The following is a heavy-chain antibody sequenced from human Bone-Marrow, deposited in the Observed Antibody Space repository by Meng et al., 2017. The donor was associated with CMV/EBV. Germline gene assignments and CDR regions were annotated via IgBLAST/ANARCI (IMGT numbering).Heavy chain of an antibody. Sequence: ASVKVSCKVSGYTFTGDYMHWLRQAPPQGLEWMGLINPNSGDTTCAQKFQGRVTMTRDTSISTAYMELSSLRSDDTAVYYCARGGWGYQLLLYNDYCGMDGWGQGTRVTVSS. CDR3: ARGGWGYQLLLYNDYCGMDG. CDR2: INPNSGDT. J-gene: IGHJ6*02. D-gene: IGHD2-2*01. CDR1: GYTFTGDY. V-gene: IGHV1-2*02.